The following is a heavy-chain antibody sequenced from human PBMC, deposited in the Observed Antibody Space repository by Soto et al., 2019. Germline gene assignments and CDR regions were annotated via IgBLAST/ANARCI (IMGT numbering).Heavy chain of an antibody. J-gene: IGHJ5*02. V-gene: IGHV4-30-4*01. D-gene: IGHD3-22*01. CDR3: AREWGYYYDSSGYYRWFDP. Sequence: QVQLQESGPGLVKPSQTLSLTCTVSGGSISSGDYYWSWIRQPPGKGLEWIGYIYYSGSTYYNPSLKSRVTISVDTSKNQFSPKLSSVTAADTAVYYCAREWGYYYDSSGYYRWFDPWGQGTLVTVSS. CDR1: GGSISSGDYY. CDR2: IYYSGST.